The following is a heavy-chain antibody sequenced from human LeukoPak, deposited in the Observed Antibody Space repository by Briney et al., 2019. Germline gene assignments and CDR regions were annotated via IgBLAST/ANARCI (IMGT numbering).Heavy chain of an antibody. CDR2: ISFDGVNT. D-gene: IGHD2-2*01. J-gene: IGHJ6*03. CDR1: GLTFSTYA. V-gene: IGHV3-30*04. Sequence: GGSLRLSCAASGLTFSTYAIHWVRQAPGKGLEWVAVISFDGVNTFYADSVKGRFTISRDNSNNTVYLQMNNLRPEDTAVFYCARGQGYESYYYMNVWGKGTTVSVSS. CDR3: ARGQGYESYYYMNV.